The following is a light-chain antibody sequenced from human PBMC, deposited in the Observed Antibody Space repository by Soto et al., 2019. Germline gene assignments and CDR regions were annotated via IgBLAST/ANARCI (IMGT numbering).Light chain of an antibody. CDR2: DAT. V-gene: IGLV2-11*01. CDR3: CSYAGSFTWV. CDR1: AADVGAYNF. J-gene: IGLJ3*02. Sequence: QSALTQPRSVSGSPGQSVTISCTGTAADVGAYNFVSWYQLHPGKAPKLMIYDATKRPSGVPDRFSASKSGNMASLTISGLQAEDEADYYCCSYAGSFTWVFGGGTQLTVL.